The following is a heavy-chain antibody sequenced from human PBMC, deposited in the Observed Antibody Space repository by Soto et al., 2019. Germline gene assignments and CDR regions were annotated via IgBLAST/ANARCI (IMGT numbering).Heavy chain of an antibody. CDR1: GGSISSGGYS. CDR2: IYHSGST. Sequence: SETLSLTCAVSGGSISSGGYSWSWIRQPPGKGVEWIGYIYHSGSTYYNPSLKSRVTISVDRPKNQFSLKLSSVTAADTAVYYCARVMGIAAAGTWWFDPWGQGTLVTVSS. CDR3: ARVMGIAAAGTWWFDP. J-gene: IGHJ5*02. D-gene: IGHD6-13*01. V-gene: IGHV4-30-2*01.